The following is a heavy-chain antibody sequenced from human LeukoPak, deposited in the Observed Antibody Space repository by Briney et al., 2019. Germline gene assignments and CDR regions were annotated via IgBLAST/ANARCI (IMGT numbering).Heavy chain of an antibody. CDR3: ARTYYDSSGYYAFDI. CDR2: IKQDGSEK. J-gene: IGHJ3*02. Sequence: GGSLRLSCAASGFTFSSYWMSWVRQAPGKGLEWVANIKQDGSEKYYVDSVKGRFTISRDNAKNSLYLQMNSLRAEDTAVYYCARTYYDSSGYYAFDIWGQGTMVTVSS. CDR1: GFTFSSYW. D-gene: IGHD3-22*01. V-gene: IGHV3-7*01.